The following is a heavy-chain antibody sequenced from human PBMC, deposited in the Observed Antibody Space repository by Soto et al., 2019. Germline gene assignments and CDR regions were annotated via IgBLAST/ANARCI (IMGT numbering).Heavy chain of an antibody. CDR1: GFNFSSYA. Sequence: GSLRLSCAASGFNFSSYAMSWVRQAPGRGLEWVSAISGSGGGTHYADSVKGRFTISRDNSKNTQYLQMTSLRAEDTAIYYCAKTPRSSTSPQVFDYWGQGTLVTVSS. D-gene: IGHD2-2*01. J-gene: IGHJ4*02. CDR2: ISGSGGGT. V-gene: IGHV3-23*01. CDR3: AKTPRSSTSPQVFDY.